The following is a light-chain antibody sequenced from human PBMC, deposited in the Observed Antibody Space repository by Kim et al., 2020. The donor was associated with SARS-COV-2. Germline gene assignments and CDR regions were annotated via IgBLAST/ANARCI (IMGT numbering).Light chain of an antibody. Sequence: ASVGDRVTLTCRASQGIAKDLAWFQQKPRKAPKSLVYGASSLQSGAPSRFSGSGSGTEFTLTITSLQPEDFAAYFCQQYNSYPLTFGGGTKVDIK. CDR1: QGIAKD. CDR3: QQYNSYPLT. CDR2: GAS. V-gene: IGKV1-16*01. J-gene: IGKJ4*01.